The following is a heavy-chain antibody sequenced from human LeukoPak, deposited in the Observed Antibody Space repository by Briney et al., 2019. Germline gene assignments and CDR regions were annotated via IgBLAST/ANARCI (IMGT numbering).Heavy chain of an antibody. V-gene: IGHV3-53*01. Sequence: PGGSLRLSCAASGFTVSSNSMTWVRQAPGKGLEWVSILYNGGGANYADSVKGRFTTSRDNSRNTLFLQMNSLRDEDTAVYYCARRDATGWFHHFDYWGQGTLVTVSS. CDR2: LYNGGGA. J-gene: IGHJ4*02. D-gene: IGHD6-19*01. CDR1: GFTVSSNS. CDR3: ARRDATGWFHHFDY.